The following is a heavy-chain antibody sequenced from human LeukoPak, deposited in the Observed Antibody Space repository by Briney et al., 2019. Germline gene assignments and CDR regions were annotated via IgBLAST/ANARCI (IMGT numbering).Heavy chain of an antibody. D-gene: IGHD3-10*01. J-gene: IGHJ4*01. CDR1: GFIFSSFA. CDR3: AQAYWFGSGGYHLLFDY. V-gene: IGHV3-30*03. CDR2: ISYDGDKD. Sequence: GGSLRLSCAASGFIFSSFAMHWVRQAPGKGLEWVAVISYDGDKDFYADSVKGRFSVSRDRSKYTVYLQMNNLRPEDTAVYYCAQAYWFGSGGYHLLFDYWGHGTLVTVA.